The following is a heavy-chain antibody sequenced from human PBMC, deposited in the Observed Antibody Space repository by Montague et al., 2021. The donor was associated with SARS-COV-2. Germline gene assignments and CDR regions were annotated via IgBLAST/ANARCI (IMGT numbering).Heavy chain of an antibody. J-gene: IGHJ6*02. V-gene: IGHV4-4*02. CDR1: GGSISSSNW. Sequence: SETLSLTCAVSGGSISSSNWWSWVRQPPGKGLEWIGEIYHSGSTNYNPSLKSRVTISVDKSKNQFSLKLSSVTAADTAVYYCARRPLGYYYYGMDVWGHGTTVTVSS. CDR3: ARRPLGYYYYGMDV. CDR2: IYHSGST.